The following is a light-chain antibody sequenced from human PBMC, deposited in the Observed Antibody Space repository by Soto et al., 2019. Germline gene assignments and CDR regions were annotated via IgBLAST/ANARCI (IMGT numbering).Light chain of an antibody. CDR2: DAS. V-gene: IGKV3-20*01. CDR1: QSVSSTY. J-gene: IGKJ3*01. CDR3: QQYGSSPGLFT. Sequence: EIVLTQSPGTLSLSPGERATLSCRASQSVSSTYLAWYQQKPGQAPRLLIYDASSRSTGIPDRFSGSGAGTDFTLTISRLEREDFAVYYCQQYGSSPGLFTFGPGTKVDIK.